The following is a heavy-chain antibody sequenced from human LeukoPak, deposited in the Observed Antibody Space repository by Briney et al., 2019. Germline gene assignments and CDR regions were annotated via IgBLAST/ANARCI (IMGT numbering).Heavy chain of an antibody. Sequence: PGGSLRLSCAASGFTFSSYAMSWVRQAPGKGLEWVSAISGSGGSTYYADSVKGRFTISRDNSKNTLCLQMNSLRAEDTAVYYCAKSMIHDFWSGYYSDYFDYWGQGTLVTVSS. CDR1: GFTFSSYA. CDR2: ISGSGGST. V-gene: IGHV3-23*01. D-gene: IGHD3-3*01. J-gene: IGHJ4*02. CDR3: AKSMIHDFWSGYYSDYFDY.